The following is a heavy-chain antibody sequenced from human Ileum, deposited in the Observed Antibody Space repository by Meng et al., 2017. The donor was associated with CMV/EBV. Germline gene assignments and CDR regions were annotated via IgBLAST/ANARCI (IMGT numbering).Heavy chain of an antibody. CDR1: GYTFTAYT. V-gene: IGHV1-3*01. CDR3: AREVSVAGAGNIDS. J-gene: IGHJ4*02. Sequence: QGQLGQSGDEVKNPRASVTVSCKASGYTFTAYTIHWVRQAPGQILEWMGWITAGNGNTKYSQNFQGRVTITRDTSASTAYLEVSSLRSEDTAVYYCAREVSVAGAGNIDSWGQGTLVTVSS. CDR2: ITAGNGNT. D-gene: IGHD6-13*01.